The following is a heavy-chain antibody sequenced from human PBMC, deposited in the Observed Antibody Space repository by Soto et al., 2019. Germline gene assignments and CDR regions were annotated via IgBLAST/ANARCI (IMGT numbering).Heavy chain of an antibody. D-gene: IGHD3-22*01. V-gene: IGHV3-43D*03. CDR2: INSDGTDA. CDR1: GFDFDDFA. Sequence: VQLVDSGGGEIQTGGSLRLSCAAAGFDFDDFAMHWVRQAPGKGLEWVSLINSDGTDAYYMDSVRGRFTISRDNGKNSLYLQMDRLRPEDTALYFCAKALYYYDSSPLDHWGQGTLVSVSS. CDR3: AKALYYYDSSPLDH. J-gene: IGHJ4*02.